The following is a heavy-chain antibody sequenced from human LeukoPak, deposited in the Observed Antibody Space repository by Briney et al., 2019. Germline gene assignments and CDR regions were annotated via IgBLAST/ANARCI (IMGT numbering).Heavy chain of an antibody. CDR1: RTIFTGDY. J-gene: IGHJ4*02. V-gene: IGHV1-2*06. Sequence: ASVKVSCKASRTIFTGDYMHWVRQAPGQGLEWMGRINPNSGGTNYAQKFQGRVTMTRDTSISTAYMELSRLRSDDTAVYYCARDLARIAAAGRDYWGQGTLVTVST. CDR3: ARDLARIAAAGRDY. D-gene: IGHD6-13*01. CDR2: INPNSGGT.